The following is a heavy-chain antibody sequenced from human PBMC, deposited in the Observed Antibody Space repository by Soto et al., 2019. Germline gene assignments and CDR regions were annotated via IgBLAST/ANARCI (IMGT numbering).Heavy chain of an antibody. J-gene: IGHJ6*02. CDR2: ISAYNGNT. D-gene: IGHD6-13*01. V-gene: IGHV1-18*01. Sequence: QVQLVQSGAEVKKPGASVKVSCKASGYTFTSYGISWVRQAPGQGLEWMGWISAYNGNTNYAQKLQGRVTMTTDTSKSTAYMELRSLRSDDTAVYYCARSADYSSSWYYYYYGMDVWGQGTTVTVSS. CDR3: ARSADYSSSWYYYYYGMDV. CDR1: GYTFTSYG.